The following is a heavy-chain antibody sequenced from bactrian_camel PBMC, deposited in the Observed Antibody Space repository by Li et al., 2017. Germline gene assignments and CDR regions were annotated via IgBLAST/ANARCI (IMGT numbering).Heavy chain of an antibody. Sequence: VQLVESGGGLVQPGGSLRLSCVVSGFTFSNSEMNWVRQAPGGERELVSTIYPDNGNTHYADSVKGRFTTSHDNAQNTVYLQLNSLKTEDTAMYYCTLGYLPNYPTKGQGTQVTVS. V-gene: IGHV3S40*01. CDR2: IYPDNGNT. CDR1: GFTFSNSE. D-gene: IGHD2*01. J-gene: IGHJ4*01.